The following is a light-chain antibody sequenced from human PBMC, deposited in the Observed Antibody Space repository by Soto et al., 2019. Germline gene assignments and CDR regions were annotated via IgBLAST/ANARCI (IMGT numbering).Light chain of an antibody. V-gene: IGKV3D-15*01. CDR3: QQYNNWPPWT. CDR1: QSIRTD. Sequence: DIVMTQSPATLSVSPGERATLSCRASQSIRTDLPWYQQKSGQGPRLLIYDASTRATGIPARFSGSGSGTEFTLTISSLQSEDFAVYYCQQYNNWPPWTFGQGTKVEIK. J-gene: IGKJ1*01. CDR2: DAS.